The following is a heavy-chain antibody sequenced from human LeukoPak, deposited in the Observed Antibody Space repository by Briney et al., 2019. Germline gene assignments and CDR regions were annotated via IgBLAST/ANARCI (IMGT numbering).Heavy chain of an antibody. CDR3: AGRGDYGYYYYYMDV. CDR2: IYSGGST. J-gene: IGHJ6*03. CDR1: GFSFTTYW. Sequence: GGSLRLSCAASGFSFTTYWMGWVRQAPGKGLEWVSVIYSGGSTYYADSVKGRFTISRDNSKNTLYLQMNSLRAEDTAVYYCAGRGDYGYYYYYMDVWGKGTTVTISS. V-gene: IGHV3-66*01. D-gene: IGHD4-17*01.